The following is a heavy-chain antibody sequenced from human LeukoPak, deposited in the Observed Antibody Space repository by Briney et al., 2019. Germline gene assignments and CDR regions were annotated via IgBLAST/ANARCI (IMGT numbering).Heavy chain of an antibody. CDR1: GGTFSSYA. V-gene: IGHV1-69*04. D-gene: IGHD6-13*01. CDR2: IIPILGIA. Sequence: GASVKVSCKASGGTFSSYAISWVRQAPGQGLEWMGRIIPILGIANYAQKFQGRVTITADKSTSTAYMELSSLRSEDTAVYYCARDSSAVAAPRLEYYYYYGMDVWGQGTTVTVSS. J-gene: IGHJ6*02. CDR3: ARDSSAVAAPRLEYYYYYGMDV.